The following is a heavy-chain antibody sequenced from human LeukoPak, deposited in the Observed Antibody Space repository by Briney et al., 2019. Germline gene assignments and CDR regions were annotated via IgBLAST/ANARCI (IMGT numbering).Heavy chain of an antibody. D-gene: IGHD1-1*01. J-gene: IGHJ3*02. CDR2: INTNTGNP. CDR3: ARVINWVHDAFDI. Sequence: ASVKVSCKASGYTFTSYSMNWVRQAPGQGLEWLGWINTNTGNPTYAQGFTERFVFSLDTSVNTAYLQISSLKAEDTAVYYCARVINWVHDAFDIWGQGTMVTVSS. CDR1: GYTFTSYS. V-gene: IGHV7-4-1*02.